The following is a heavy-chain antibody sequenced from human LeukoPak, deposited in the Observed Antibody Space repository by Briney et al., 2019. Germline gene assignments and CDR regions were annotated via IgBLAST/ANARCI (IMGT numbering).Heavy chain of an antibody. CDR1: VDSLRRYY. CDR2: IYNSGTT. V-gene: IGHV4-59*01. D-gene: IGHD3-10*02. Sequence: SETLSLTCTLSVDSLRRYYWSWIRHPPGRGVEWIGYIYNSGTTSYNPSLKTRVTISVDTSKNQVSLRLSSVTDADTALYYCARDRGLTTSGGVGFDRWGQGTLVTVSS. CDR3: ARDRGLTTSGGVGFDR. J-gene: IGHJ4*02.